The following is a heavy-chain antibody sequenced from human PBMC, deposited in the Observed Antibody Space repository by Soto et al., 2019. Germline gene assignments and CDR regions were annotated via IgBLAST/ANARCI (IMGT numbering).Heavy chain of an antibody. CDR3: AKDVNVVSSEWFAS. Sequence: EVQLVESGGSLVQPGRSLRLSCATSGFTFDHYAMHWVRQLPGEGLEWVSTISGNSDTIDYADSVKGRFTIARDNAKRSLYLQMNSLRPDDSATYYCAKDVNVVSSEWFASWGQGTLAIVTS. D-gene: IGHD2-15*01. V-gene: IGHV3-9*01. CDR1: GFTFDHYA. J-gene: IGHJ5*01. CDR2: ISGNSDTI.